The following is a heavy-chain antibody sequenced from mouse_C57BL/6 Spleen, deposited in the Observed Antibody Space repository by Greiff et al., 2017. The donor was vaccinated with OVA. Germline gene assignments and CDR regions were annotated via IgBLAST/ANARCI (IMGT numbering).Heavy chain of an antibody. V-gene: IGHV1-22*01. Sequence: EVQLQESGPELVKPGASVKMSCKASGYTFTDYNMHWVKQSHGKSLEWIGYINPNNGGTSYNQKFKGKATLTVNKSSSTAYMELRSLTSEDSAVYYCARGGGTGDFDYWGQGTTLTVSS. CDR2: INPNNGGT. D-gene: IGHD4-1*01. J-gene: IGHJ2*01. CDR1: GYTFTDYN. CDR3: ARGGGTGDFDY.